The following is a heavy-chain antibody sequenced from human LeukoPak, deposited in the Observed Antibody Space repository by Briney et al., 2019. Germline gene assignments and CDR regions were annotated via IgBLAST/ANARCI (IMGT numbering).Heavy chain of an antibody. CDR3: ARDKDGWGIHDF. CDR2: ISSDGGST. J-gene: IGHJ4*02. D-gene: IGHD3-16*01. CDR1: GFTLSSSA. V-gene: IGHV3-64*01. Sequence: GGSLRLSCAASGFTLSSSAMHWVRHAPGKGLEYVSAISSDGGSTYYANSVKGRSTISRDNSKNTLYLQMGSLRAEDMAVYYCARDKDGWGIHDFWGQGTLVNVSS.